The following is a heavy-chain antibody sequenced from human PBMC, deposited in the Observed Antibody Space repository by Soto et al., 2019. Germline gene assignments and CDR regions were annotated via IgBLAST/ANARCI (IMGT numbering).Heavy chain of an antibody. J-gene: IGHJ4*02. CDR1: GYTFTGYY. CDR3: ARGNRILWFGGEPIDY. CDR2: INPNSGGT. D-gene: IGHD3-10*01. V-gene: IGHV1-2*04. Sequence: ASVKVSCKASGYTFTGYYMHWVRQAPGQGLEWMGWINPNSGGTNYAQKFQGWVTMTRDTSISTAYMELSRLRSDDTAVYYCARGNRILWFGGEPIDYWGQGTLVTVSS.